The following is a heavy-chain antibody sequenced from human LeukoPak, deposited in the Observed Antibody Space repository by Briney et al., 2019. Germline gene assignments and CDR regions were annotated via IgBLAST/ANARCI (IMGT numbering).Heavy chain of an antibody. J-gene: IGHJ4*02. V-gene: IGHV3-23*01. CDR2: VSASGAST. CDR3: AKRNYDFWSGYYRRAENHFDY. CDR1: GFSFSNYG. Sequence: GGSLRLXCAASGFSFSNYGMSWVRQAPGKGLESVSGVSASGASTYSEDSVKGRFIISRDNSKNMVFLQMNSLRAEDTAVYYCAKRNYDFWSGYYRRAENHFDYWGQGTLVTVSS. D-gene: IGHD3-3*01.